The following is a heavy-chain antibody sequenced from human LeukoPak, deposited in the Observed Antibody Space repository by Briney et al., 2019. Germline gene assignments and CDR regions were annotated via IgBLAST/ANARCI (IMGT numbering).Heavy chain of an antibody. CDR1: GGSISSSNW. V-gene: IGHV4-4*02. D-gene: IGHD3-22*01. Sequence: SGTLSLTCAVSGGSISSSNWWSWVRQPPGKGLEWIGEIYHSGSTNYNPSLKSRVTISVDTSKNQFSLKLSSVTAADTAVYYCARGPYFYDSSGLDIWGQGTMVTVSS. CDR2: IYHSGST. CDR3: ARGPYFYDSSGLDI. J-gene: IGHJ3*02.